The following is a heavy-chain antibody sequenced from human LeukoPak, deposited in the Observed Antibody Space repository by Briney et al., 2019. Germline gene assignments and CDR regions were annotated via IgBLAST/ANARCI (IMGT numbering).Heavy chain of an antibody. D-gene: IGHD5-24*01. CDR3: ARGGRVEMATIDYFDY. J-gene: IGHJ4*02. CDR1: GGTFSSYA. Sequence: SVKVSCKASGGTFSSYAISWVRQAPGQGLEWMGGIIPIFGTANYAQKFQGRVTITTDESTSTAYMELSSLRSEDTAVYYRARGGRVEMATIDYFDYWGQGTLVTVSS. V-gene: IGHV1-69*05. CDR2: IIPIFGTA.